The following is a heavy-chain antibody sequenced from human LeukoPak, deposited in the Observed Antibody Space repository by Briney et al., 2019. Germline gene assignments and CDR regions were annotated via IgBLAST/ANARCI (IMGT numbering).Heavy chain of an antibody. CDR1: GYTFTSYG. CDR2: VSAYNGDT. V-gene: IGHV1-18*04. Sequence: GASVKVSCKASGYTFTSYGISWVRQAPGQGLDWMGWVSAYNGDTNYAQRFQGRVTMTTDASTSTAYMGLRSLRSDDTAVYYCVRDCSTSCCPPFNYWGQGTLVTVSS. J-gene: IGHJ4*02. CDR3: VRDCSTSCCPPFNY. D-gene: IGHD2-2*01.